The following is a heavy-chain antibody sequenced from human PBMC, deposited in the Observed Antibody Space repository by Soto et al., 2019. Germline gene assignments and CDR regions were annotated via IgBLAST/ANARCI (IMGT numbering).Heavy chain of an antibody. Sequence: QVQLVESGGGVVQPGRSLRLSCAASGFTFSSYGMHWVRQAPGKGLEWVAVISYDGSNKYYADSVKGRFTISRDNSKNTLYLQMNSLRAEDTAVYYCAKAIVGATGDAFDIWGHGTMVTVSS. CDR1: GFTFSSYG. CDR3: AKAIVGATGDAFDI. D-gene: IGHD1-26*01. V-gene: IGHV3-30*18. J-gene: IGHJ3*02. CDR2: ISYDGSNK.